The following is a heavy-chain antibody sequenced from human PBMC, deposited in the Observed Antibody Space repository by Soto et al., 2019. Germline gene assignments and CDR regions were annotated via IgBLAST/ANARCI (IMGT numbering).Heavy chain of an antibody. CDR3: TSWSVEGV. D-gene: IGHD2-15*01. CDR1: GFTISNDW. Sequence: EAQLVESGGGLVKPGGSLRLSCAASGFTISNDWMNWVRQAPGKGLEWVGRIKTNGEGGTTDYAAPVKGRFVISRDDSKNTLYLQMNSLRPDDTAVYYCTSWSVEGVWGQGTTVTVSS. CDR2: IKTNGEGGTT. V-gene: IGHV3-15*07. J-gene: IGHJ6*02.